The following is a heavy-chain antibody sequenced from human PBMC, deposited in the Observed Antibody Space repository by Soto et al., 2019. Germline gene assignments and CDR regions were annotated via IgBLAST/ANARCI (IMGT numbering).Heavy chain of an antibody. V-gene: IGHV5-51*01. J-gene: IGHJ4*02. CDR3: ARVSLFCTNGVCQFDY. D-gene: IGHD2-8*01. CDR1: AYSFTNNW. CDR2: IYPGDSDT. Sequence: PGESLKISCKVSAYSFTNNWIGWVRQMPGKGLEWMGSIYPGDSDTTYSPSFQGQVTISADRSIDTAYLQWSSLKASDTAMYYCARVSLFCTNGVCQFDYRGQGTQVTVSS.